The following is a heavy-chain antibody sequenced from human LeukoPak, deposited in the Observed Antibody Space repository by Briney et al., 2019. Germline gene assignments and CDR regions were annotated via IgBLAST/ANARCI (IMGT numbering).Heavy chain of an antibody. CDR3: ARESDSGSSSYGMDV. CDR1: GGTFSSYA. Sequence: SVKVSCKASGGTFSSYAISWVRQAPGQGLEWMGRIIPILGIANYAQKFQGRVTITADKSTSTAYMELSSLRSDDTAVYYCARESDSGSSSYGMDVWGQGTTVTVSS. V-gene: IGHV1-69*04. D-gene: IGHD1-26*01. CDR2: IIPILGIA. J-gene: IGHJ6*02.